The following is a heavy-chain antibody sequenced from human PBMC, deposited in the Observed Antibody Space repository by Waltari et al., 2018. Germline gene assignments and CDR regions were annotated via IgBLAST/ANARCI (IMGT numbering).Heavy chain of an antibody. V-gene: IGHV3-66*02. D-gene: IGHD5-18*01. Sequence: EVILVESGGGLVHPGGSLRLSCAASGLGVRTPHRSWVRQAPGRGLEWVSIMYPAGSSYNADSVEGRFTMSRDISKNMVHLQMNRLRLEDSATYYCATARDEQTAMVYFDKWGQGTLVSVSS. CDR1: GLGVRTPH. CDR2: MYPAGSS. CDR3: ATARDEQTAMVYFDK. J-gene: IGHJ4*02.